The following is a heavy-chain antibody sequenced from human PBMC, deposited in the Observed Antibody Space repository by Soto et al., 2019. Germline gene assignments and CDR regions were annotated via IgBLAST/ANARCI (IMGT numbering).Heavy chain of an antibody. V-gene: IGHV3-30*19. Sequence: GGSLRLSCAASGFTFSSYGMHWVRQAPGKGLEWVAVISYDGSNKYYADSVKGRFTISRDNSKNTLYLQMNSLRAEDTAVYYCARDQEWDTAMGYYYYGMDVWGQGTTVTVSS. CDR1: GFTFSSYG. CDR2: ISYDGSNK. J-gene: IGHJ6*02. D-gene: IGHD5-18*01. CDR3: ARDQEWDTAMGYYYYGMDV.